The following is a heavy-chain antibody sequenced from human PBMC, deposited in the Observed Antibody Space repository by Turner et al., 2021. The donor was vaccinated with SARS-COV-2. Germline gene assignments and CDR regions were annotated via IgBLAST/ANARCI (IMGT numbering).Heavy chain of an antibody. J-gene: IGHJ6*02. V-gene: IGHV3-30*18. CDR3: AKVSPYRGLRPYYYYYGMDV. D-gene: IGHD5-12*01. CDR1: GYSFSSYG. CDR2: ISYDGSSK. Sequence: QVQLVESGGGVVQPGRSLKLSCAASGYSFSSYGMHWVRQAPGKGLEWVAVISYDGSSKYYADSVKGRFTISRDNSKNTLYLQMNSLRAEDTAVYYCAKVSPYRGLRPYYYYYGMDVWGQGTTVTVSS.